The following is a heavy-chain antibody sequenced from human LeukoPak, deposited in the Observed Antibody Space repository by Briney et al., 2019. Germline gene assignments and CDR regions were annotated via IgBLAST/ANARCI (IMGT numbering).Heavy chain of an antibody. V-gene: IGHV4-31*03. Sequence: SETLSLTCTVSGGSINRDGYYWSWICQHPGKGLEWIGYIYYSGNTYYNPSLKSRVTISVDTSKNQFSLKLSSVTAADTAVYYCARVWDSSGYYKKVFDYWGQGTLVTVSS. CDR2: IYYSGNT. CDR3: ARVWDSSGYYKKVFDY. J-gene: IGHJ4*02. CDR1: GGSINRDGYY. D-gene: IGHD3-22*01.